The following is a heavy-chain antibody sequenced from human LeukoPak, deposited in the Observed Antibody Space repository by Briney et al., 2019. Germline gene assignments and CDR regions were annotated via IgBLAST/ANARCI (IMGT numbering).Heavy chain of an antibody. CDR3: VRDRASSGWYF. CDR1: GFTFSSSE. Sequence: PGGSLRLSCAASGFTFSSSEMNWVRQAPGKGLEWVSYIDGSGTSIYYAEYVKGRFTISRDNAKNSLYLQMNSLRAEDTAVYYCVRDRASSGWYFWGQGTLVTVSS. CDR2: IDGSGTSI. D-gene: IGHD6-19*01. J-gene: IGHJ4*02. V-gene: IGHV3-48*03.